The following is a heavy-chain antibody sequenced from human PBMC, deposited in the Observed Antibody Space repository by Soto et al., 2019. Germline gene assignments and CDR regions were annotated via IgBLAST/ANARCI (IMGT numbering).Heavy chain of an antibody. D-gene: IGHD2-21*02. CDR3: ARARSDLYCGGDCYTFDY. Sequence: QVQLQESGPGLVKPSQTLSLTCTVSGGSISSGGYYWSWIRQHPGKGLEWIGYSYYSGSTYYYPSLKSRVTLSVDTSKNQFYLKLTSVTAADTAVYYCARARSDLYCGGDCYTFDYWGQGTLVTVSS. J-gene: IGHJ4*02. V-gene: IGHV4-31*03. CDR1: GGSISSGGYY. CDR2: SYYSGST.